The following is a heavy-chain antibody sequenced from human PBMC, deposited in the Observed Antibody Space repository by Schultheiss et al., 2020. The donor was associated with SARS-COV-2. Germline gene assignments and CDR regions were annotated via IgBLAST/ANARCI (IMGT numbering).Heavy chain of an antibody. V-gene: IGHV1-46*01. CDR1: GYTFTSYY. D-gene: IGHD1-1*01. CDR3: ARDAITTGGSYYYYGMDL. J-gene: IGHJ6*02. CDR2: INPSGGST. Sequence: ASVKVSCKASGYTFTSYYMHWVRQAPGQGLEWMGIINPSGGSTSYAQKFQGRVTMTRDTSTSTVYMELSSLRSEDTAVYYCARDAITTGGSYYYYGMDLWGQGTTVTVSS.